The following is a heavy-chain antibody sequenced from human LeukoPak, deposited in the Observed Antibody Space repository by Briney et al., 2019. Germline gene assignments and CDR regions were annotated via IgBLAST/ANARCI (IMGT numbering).Heavy chain of an antibody. CDR3: ARNSGGRRYYFTD. Sequence: SCKASGYTFTDYYIHWVRQAPGKGLEWVAVIWNDGSNKYYADSVKGRFTISRDNSQNTLYLQMNSLRAEDTAVYYCARNSGGRRYYFTDWGQGTLVTVSS. J-gene: IGHJ4*02. V-gene: IGHV3-33*01. CDR2: IWNDGSNK. D-gene: IGHD3-10*01. CDR1: GYTFTDYY.